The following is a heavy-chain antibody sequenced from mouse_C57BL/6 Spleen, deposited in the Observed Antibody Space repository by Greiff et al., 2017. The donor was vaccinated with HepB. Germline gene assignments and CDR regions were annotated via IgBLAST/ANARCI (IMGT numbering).Heavy chain of an antibody. D-gene: IGHD1-1*02. CDR3: ARGGYGHYAMDY. V-gene: IGHV5-16*01. J-gene: IGHJ4*01. Sequence: EVKVVESEGGLVQPGSSMKLSCTASGFTFSDYYMAWVRQVPEKGLEWVANINYDGSSTYYLDSLKSRFIISRDNAKNILDLQMSSLKSEDTATYYCARGGYGHYAMDYWGQGTSVTVSS. CDR1: GFTFSDYY. CDR2: INYDGSST.